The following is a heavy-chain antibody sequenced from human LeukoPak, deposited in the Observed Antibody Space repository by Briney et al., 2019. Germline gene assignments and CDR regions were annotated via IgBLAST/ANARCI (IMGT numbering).Heavy chain of an antibody. V-gene: IGHV3-23*01. Sequence: PGGSLRLSCAASGFTLSDYPMTWVRQAPGKGLQWVSLFDRGSLDTYYADSVRGRFTVSRDNDKNTLYLQMNSLRAEDTAVYYCARRGYESSGPKYCFDHWGQGILVTVSS. CDR1: GFTLSDYP. CDR3: ARRGYESSGPKYCFDH. J-gene: IGHJ4*02. D-gene: IGHD3-22*01. CDR2: FDRGSLDT.